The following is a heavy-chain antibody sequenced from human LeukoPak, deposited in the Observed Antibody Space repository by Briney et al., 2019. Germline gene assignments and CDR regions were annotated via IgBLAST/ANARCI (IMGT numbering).Heavy chain of an antibody. V-gene: IGHV4-39*01. Sequence: SETLSLTCTVSGGSISSSSYYWGWIRQPPGKGLEWIGSIYYSGSTYYNPSLKSRVTISVDTSKNQFSLKLSSVTAADTAVYYCARHVGSGWYGGYYYYMDVWGKGTTVTISS. CDR1: GGSISSSSYY. J-gene: IGHJ6*03. D-gene: IGHD6-19*01. CDR2: IYYSGST. CDR3: ARHVGSGWYGGYYYYMDV.